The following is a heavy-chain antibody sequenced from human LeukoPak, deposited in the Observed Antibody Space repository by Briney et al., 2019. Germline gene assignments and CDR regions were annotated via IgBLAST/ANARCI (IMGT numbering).Heavy chain of an antibody. CDR2: IIPIFGTA. CDR3: ARTLHNCDAFDI. D-gene: IGHD1-1*01. CDR1: GGTFSSYA. J-gene: IGHJ3*02. Sequence: SVKVSFKASGGTFSSYAISWVRQAPGQGLEWMGGIIPIFGTANYAQKFQGRVTITADESTSTAYMELSSLRSEDTAVYYCARTLHNCDAFDIWGQGTMVTVSS. V-gene: IGHV1-69*13.